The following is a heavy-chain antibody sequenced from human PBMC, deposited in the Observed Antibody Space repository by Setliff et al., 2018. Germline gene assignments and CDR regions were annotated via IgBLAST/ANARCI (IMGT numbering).Heavy chain of an antibody. J-gene: IGHJ4*02. D-gene: IGHD6-19*01. Sequence: SETLSLTCTVSGGSISSGGYYWSWIRQHPGKGLEWIGYIYYSGSTYYNPSLKTRVTISVDTSKNQFSMKLSSVTAADTAVYYCARGRAGHSGHWGQGTLVTVSS. CDR2: IYYSGST. CDR1: GGSISSGGYY. CDR3: ARGRAGHSGH. V-gene: IGHV4-31*03.